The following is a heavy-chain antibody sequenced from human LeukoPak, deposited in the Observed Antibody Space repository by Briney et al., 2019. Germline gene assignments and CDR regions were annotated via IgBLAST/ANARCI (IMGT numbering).Heavy chain of an antibody. V-gene: IGHV3-30*02. CDR1: GFTFSSYG. J-gene: IGHJ4*02. Sequence: GGSLRLSCAASGFTFSSYGMHWVRQAPGKGLEWVAFIRYDGSSNRYYADSVKGRFTISRDNSKNTLYLQMNSLRAEDTAVYYCARDRHSSGWYWGQGTLVTVSS. D-gene: IGHD6-19*01. CDR2: IRYDGSSNR. CDR3: ARDRHSSGWY.